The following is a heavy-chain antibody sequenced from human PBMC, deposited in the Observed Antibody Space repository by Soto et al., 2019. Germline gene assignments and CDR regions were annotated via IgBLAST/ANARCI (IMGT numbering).Heavy chain of an antibody. D-gene: IGHD3-3*01. V-gene: IGHV1-2*02. J-gene: IGHJ4*02. CDR2: INPNSGGT. Sequence: ASVKVSCKASGYTFTGYYMHWVRQAPGQGLEWMGWINPNSGGTNYAQKFQGRVTMTRDTSISTAYMELSRLRSDDTAVYYCARASVYGFWSGYYYFDYRGRRTLVTGSS. CDR1: GYTFTGYY. CDR3: ARASVYGFWSGYYYFDY.